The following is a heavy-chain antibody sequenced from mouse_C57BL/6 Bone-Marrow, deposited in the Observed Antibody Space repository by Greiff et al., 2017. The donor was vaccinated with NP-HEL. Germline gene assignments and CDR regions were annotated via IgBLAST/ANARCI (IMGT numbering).Heavy chain of an antibody. V-gene: IGHV5-17*01. Sequence: EVQGVESGGGLVKPGGSLKLSCAASGFTFGDYGMHWVRQAPEKGLEWVAYISSGSSTIYYADTVKGRFTISRDNAKNTLFLQMTSLRSEDTAMYYCARRYRGLYYYAMDYWGQGTSVTVSS. CDR1: GFTFGDYG. CDR3: ARRYRGLYYYAMDY. D-gene: IGHD2-12*01. J-gene: IGHJ4*01. CDR2: ISSGSSTI.